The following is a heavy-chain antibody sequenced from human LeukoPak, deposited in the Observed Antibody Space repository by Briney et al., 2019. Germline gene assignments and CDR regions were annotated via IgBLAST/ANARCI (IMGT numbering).Heavy chain of an antibody. CDR3: ARGRLTRIVGATWGAFDI. Sequence: ASVKVSCKASGYTFSSYGISWVRQAPGQGLEWMGWISAYNGNTNYAQKFQGRVTMITDTSTSTVYMELSSLRSEDTAVYYCARGRLTRIVGATWGAFDIWGQGTMVTVSS. CDR1: GYTFSSYG. CDR2: ISAYNGNT. V-gene: IGHV1-18*01. D-gene: IGHD1-26*01. J-gene: IGHJ3*02.